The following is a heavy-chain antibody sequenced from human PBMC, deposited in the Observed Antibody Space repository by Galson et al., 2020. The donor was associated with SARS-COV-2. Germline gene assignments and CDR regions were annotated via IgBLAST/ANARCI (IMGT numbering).Heavy chain of an antibody. D-gene: IGHD6-19*01. J-gene: IGHJ5*02. Sequence: TGGSLRLSCEASGFTFSTYGMTWVRQAPGKGLEWVSSISDSGGATYYADSVKARFTISRDNSKNTLYLQMFSLRAEDSALYYCARYSGDDSGRYEMNCFDPWGQGTLVTVSS. CDR2: ISDSGGAT. V-gene: IGHV3-23*01. CDR1: GFTFSTYG. CDR3: ARYSGDDSGRYEMNCFDP.